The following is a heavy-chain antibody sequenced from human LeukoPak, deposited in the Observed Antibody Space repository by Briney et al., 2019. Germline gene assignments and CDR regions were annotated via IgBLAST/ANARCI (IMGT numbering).Heavy chain of an antibody. V-gene: IGHV4-59*12. CDR3: ARVDSGSYPIDY. CDR1: GGSISSYY. J-gene: IGHJ4*02. D-gene: IGHD1-26*01. CDR2: IYYSEST. Sequence: SETLSLTCTVSGGSISSYYWSWIRQPPGKGLEWIGYIYYSESTHYNPSLKSRITISVDTSKNQFSLKLSSVTAADTALYYCARVDSGSYPIDYWGQGTLVTVSS.